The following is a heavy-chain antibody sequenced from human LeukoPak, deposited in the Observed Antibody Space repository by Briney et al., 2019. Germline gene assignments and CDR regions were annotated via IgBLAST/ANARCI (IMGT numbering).Heavy chain of an antibody. CDR1: GFTFSSYS. J-gene: IGHJ6*03. CDR3: AREGTYGDYGIYYYYMDV. D-gene: IGHD4-17*01. Sequence: PGGSLRLSCAASGFTFSSYSMNWVPQAPGKGLEWVSSISSSSSYIYYADAVKGRFTISRDNAKNSLYLQMNSLRAEDTAVYYCAREGTYGDYGIYYYYMDVRGKGTTVTVSS. V-gene: IGHV3-21*01. CDR2: ISSSSSYI.